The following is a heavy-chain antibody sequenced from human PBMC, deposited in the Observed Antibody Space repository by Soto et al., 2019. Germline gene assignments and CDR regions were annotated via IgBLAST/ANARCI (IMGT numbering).Heavy chain of an antibody. Sequence: HPGGSLRLSCAASGFTFSSYAMHWVRQAPGKGLEYVSAISSNGGSKYYANSVKGRFTISRDNAKNTLYLQMNSLRAEDTAVYFCSRDDGYYDYIWGSYRDAFDIWGQGTMVTVSS. CDR3: SRDDGYYDYIWGSYRDAFDI. CDR1: GFTFSSYA. CDR2: ISSNGGSK. V-gene: IGHV3-64*01. D-gene: IGHD3-16*02. J-gene: IGHJ3*02.